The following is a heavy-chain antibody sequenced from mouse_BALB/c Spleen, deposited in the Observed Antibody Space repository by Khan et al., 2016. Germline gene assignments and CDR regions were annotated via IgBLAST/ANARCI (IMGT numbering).Heavy chain of an antibody. CDR1: GFTFTDYY. CDR2: IRNKANGYTT. CDR3: ARDIDY. Sequence: EVELVESGGGLVQPGGSLRLSCATSGFTFTDYYMSWVRQPPGKALEWLGFIRNKANGYTTEYSASVKGRFTISRDNSQSIRYLQMNTLRAEDSATYYCARDIDYWGQGTTLTVSS. J-gene: IGHJ2*01. V-gene: IGHV7-3*02.